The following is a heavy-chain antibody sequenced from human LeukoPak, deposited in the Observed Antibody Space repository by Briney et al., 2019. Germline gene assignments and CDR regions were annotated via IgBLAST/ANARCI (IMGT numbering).Heavy chain of an antibody. V-gene: IGHV3-23*01. J-gene: IGHJ4*02. CDR1: GFSFSLYA. D-gene: IGHD6-19*01. Sequence: PGGSLTLSCAASGFSFSLYAMNWVRQAPGKGLEWVSTIIETGASPYYADSVRGRFTVSRDSSKNMFYLQMNSLRAEDTAIYYCARRGAGSGGLDYWGQGTLDTVSS. CDR2: IIETGASP. CDR3: ARRGAGSGGLDY.